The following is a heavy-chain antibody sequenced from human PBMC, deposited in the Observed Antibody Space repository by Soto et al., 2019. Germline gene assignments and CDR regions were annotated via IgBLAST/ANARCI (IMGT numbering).Heavy chain of an antibody. Sequence: GGSLRLSCAASGFTLSSYSMNWVRQAPGKGLEWVSYISSDGSTTKYADSVRGRFTISRDNAKNSLYLQMNSLRDEDTAMYYCARDIVVVVAAKRNFHGMDVWGQGTTVTVSS. D-gene: IGHD2-15*01. CDR1: GFTLSSYS. J-gene: IGHJ6*02. CDR3: ARDIVVVVAAKRNFHGMDV. CDR2: ISSDGSTT. V-gene: IGHV3-48*02.